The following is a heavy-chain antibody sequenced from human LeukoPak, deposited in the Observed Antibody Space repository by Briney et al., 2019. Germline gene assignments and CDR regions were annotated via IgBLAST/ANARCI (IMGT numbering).Heavy chain of an antibody. CDR2: IYHSGST. V-gene: IGHV4-38-2*02. CDR1: GYSISSGYY. J-gene: IGHJ4*02. Sequence: SETLSLTCTVSGYSISSGYYWGWIRQPPGKGLEWIGSIYHSGSTNYNPSLKSRVTISVDTSKNQFSLKLSSVTAADTAVYYCARLAYSSGWTFDYWGQGTLVTVSS. D-gene: IGHD6-19*01. CDR3: ARLAYSSGWTFDY.